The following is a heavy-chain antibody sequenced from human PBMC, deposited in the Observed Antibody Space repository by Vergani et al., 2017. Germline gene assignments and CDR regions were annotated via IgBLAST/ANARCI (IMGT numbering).Heavy chain of an antibody. V-gene: IGHV1-46*01. CDR2: INPSGGST. D-gene: IGHD4-11*01. CDR1: GYSFTSYF. CDR3: ARANSNYVPFDY. J-gene: IGHJ4*02. Sequence: QVQLVQSGAEVKKPGASVKVSCKASGYSFTSYFMHWVRQAPGQGLEWTGIINPSGGSTTYAQKFQCRVTMTRDTSTITVYMELSSLRSEDTAVYYCARANSNYVPFDYWGQGTLVTVSS.